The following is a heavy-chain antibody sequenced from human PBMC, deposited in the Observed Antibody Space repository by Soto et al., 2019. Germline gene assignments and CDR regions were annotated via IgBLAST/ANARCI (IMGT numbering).Heavy chain of an antibody. CDR2: ISSKANKNAT. CDR1: GFTFSVSS. V-gene: IGHV3-73*01. Sequence: EVQLVESGGGLVQPWGSVRLSCAGSGFTFSVSSMHWVRQAPGKGLECLGRISSKANKNATIYSESVRGRFIISRDDSQDTMFLQMSSLRTEDTAMYYCVIEGAAFGHWGPGTLGTVSS. D-gene: IGHD1-26*01. CDR3: VIEGAAFGH. J-gene: IGHJ4*02.